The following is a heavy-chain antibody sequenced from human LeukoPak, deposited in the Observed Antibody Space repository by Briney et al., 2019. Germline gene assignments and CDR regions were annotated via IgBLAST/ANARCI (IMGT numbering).Heavy chain of an antibody. CDR1: GGSISSSSYH. J-gene: IGHJ4*02. V-gene: IGHV4-39*01. Sequence: SETLSLTCSVSGGSISSSSYHWGWIRQPPGKGLEWIGSVYYSGSTYYNPSLKSRVTISVDTSKNQFSLKLSSVTAADTAVYYCARRIGTWGQGTLVTVSS. D-gene: IGHD1-1*01. CDR3: ARRIGT. CDR2: VYYSGST.